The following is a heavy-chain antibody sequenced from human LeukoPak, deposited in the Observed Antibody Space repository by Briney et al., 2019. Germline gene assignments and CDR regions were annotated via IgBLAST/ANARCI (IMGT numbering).Heavy chain of an antibody. V-gene: IGHV4-4*07. D-gene: IGHD5-24*01. CDR2: ISPTGST. J-gene: IGHJ4*02. CDR3: AREVEMATQFDY. CDR1: RGSITPHY. Sequence: SETLSLTCTVSRGSITPHYWSWIRQPAGKGLDWIGRISPTGSTNYNPSLNSRVTMSVDTSKNQLSLALNSVTAADTAVYYCAREVEMATQFDYWGQGTLVTVSS.